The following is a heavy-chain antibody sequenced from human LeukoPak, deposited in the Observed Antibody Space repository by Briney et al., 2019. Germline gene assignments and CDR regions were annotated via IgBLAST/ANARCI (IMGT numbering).Heavy chain of an antibody. J-gene: IGHJ6*03. CDR3: AKSGKGSSWYGRYYYHYMDV. Sequence: GGSLRLSCAASGFTFSSYWMHWVRQAPGKGLVWVSRINSDGSSTSYADSVKGRFTISRDNAKNTLYLQMNSLRAEDTAVYYCAKSGKGSSWYGRYYYHYMDVWGKGTTVTVSS. CDR1: GFTFSSYW. V-gene: IGHV3-74*01. D-gene: IGHD6-13*01. CDR2: INSDGSST.